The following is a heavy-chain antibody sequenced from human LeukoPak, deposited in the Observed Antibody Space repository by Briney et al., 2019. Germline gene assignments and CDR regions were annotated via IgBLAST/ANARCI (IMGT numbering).Heavy chain of an antibody. D-gene: IGHD3-10*01. CDR2: IIPIFGTA. J-gene: IGHJ4*02. CDR3: AVVWFGELLPFDY. CDR1: VYSFPNYG. V-gene: IGHV1-2*02. Sequence: ASVKVSCKASVYSFPNYGFNWVRQAPGQGLEWMGGIIPIFGTANYAQKFQGRVTMTRDTSISTAYMELSRLRSDDTAVYYCAVVWFGELLPFDYWGQGTLVTVSS.